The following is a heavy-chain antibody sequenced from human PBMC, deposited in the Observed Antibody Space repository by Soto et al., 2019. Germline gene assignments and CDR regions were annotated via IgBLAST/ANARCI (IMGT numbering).Heavy chain of an antibody. CDR2: IKSKTDGGTT. CDR3: TTAEYSRYYSGMDV. CDR1: GFTFSNAW. J-gene: IGHJ6*02. D-gene: IGHD4-4*01. Sequence: PGGSLRLSCAASGFTFSNAWMSWVRQAPGKGLEWVGRIKSKTDGGTTDYAAPVKGRFTISRDDSKNTLYLQMKSLKTEDTAVYYRTTAEYSRYYSGMDVWGQGNTVTVSS. V-gene: IGHV3-15*01.